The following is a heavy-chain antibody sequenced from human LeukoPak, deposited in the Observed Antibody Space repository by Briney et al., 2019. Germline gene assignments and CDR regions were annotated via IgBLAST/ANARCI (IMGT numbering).Heavy chain of an antibody. CDR3: ARDTYYDATFDY. Sequence: SETLSLTCTVSGGSISSSSYYWGWIRQPPGKGLEWIGSIYYSGSTYYNPSLKSRVTISVDTSKNQFSLKLSSVTAADTAVYYCARDTYYDATFDYWGQGTLVTVSS. CDR2: IYYSGST. CDR1: GGSISSSSYY. V-gene: IGHV4-39*02. D-gene: IGHD3-22*01. J-gene: IGHJ4*02.